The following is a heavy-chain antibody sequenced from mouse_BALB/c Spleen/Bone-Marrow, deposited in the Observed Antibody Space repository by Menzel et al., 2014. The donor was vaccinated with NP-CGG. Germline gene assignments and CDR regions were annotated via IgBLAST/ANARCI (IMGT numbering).Heavy chain of an antibody. D-gene: IGHD2-4*01. CDR3: GRGDDYDGDFDR. Sequence: DVQLVESGPELVKPGASVKISCKASGYPFTGYFMNWVKQSHGKSLEWIGRINPYNGDTFYNQKLKGKATLTVDKSSSTAHMELLSLTSEDSAVYYCGRGDDYDGDFDRWGQGTTLTVSS. J-gene: IGHJ2*01. V-gene: IGHV1-37*01. CDR2: INPYNGDT. CDR1: GYPFTGYF.